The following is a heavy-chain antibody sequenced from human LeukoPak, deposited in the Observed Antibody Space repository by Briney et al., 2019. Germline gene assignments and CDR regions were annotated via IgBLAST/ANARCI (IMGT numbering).Heavy chain of an antibody. CDR2: TSYDGSNK. V-gene: IGHV3-30-3*01. CDR3: ARDFAYCSGTSCYSGGYFQD. J-gene: IGHJ1*01. D-gene: IGHD2-2*01. Sequence: GRSLRLSCAPSGFIFSSYAMHWVRQAPGKGLEWVAGTSYDGSNKYYGDSVKGRFTISRDNSKNTLYLQMNSLKIEDTAVYYCARDFAYCSGTSCYSGGYFQDWGQGTLVTVSS. CDR1: GFIFSSYA.